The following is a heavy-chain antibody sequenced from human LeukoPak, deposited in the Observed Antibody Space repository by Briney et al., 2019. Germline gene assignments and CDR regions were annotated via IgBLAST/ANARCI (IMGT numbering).Heavy chain of an antibody. CDR1: GFTFSSYS. J-gene: IGHJ4*02. CDR3: ARDSGPHGTFDY. D-gene: IGHD6-19*01. Sequence: GGSLRLSCAASGFTFSSYSMNWVRQAPGKGLEWVSSISSSSSYIYYADSVKGRFTISRDNVKNSLYLQMNSLRAEDTAVYYCARDSGPHGTFDYWGQGTLVTVSS. CDR2: ISSSSSYI. V-gene: IGHV3-21*01.